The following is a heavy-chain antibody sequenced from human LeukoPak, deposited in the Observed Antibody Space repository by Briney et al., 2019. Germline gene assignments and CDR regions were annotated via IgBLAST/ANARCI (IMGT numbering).Heavy chain of an antibody. CDR1: GGSISSGGYY. D-gene: IGHD2-2*01. Sequence: SETLSLTCSVSGGSISSGGYYWSWIRQHPGKGLEWIGCSYYRGRTYYNPSLRSRLTISLDTSQNQLSLEVRSVTAADTAVYYCAREGYCSTTSYCYFVSWGQGTLVTVSS. CDR3: AREGYCSTTSYCYFVS. CDR2: SYYRGRT. V-gene: IGHV4-31*03. J-gene: IGHJ4*02.